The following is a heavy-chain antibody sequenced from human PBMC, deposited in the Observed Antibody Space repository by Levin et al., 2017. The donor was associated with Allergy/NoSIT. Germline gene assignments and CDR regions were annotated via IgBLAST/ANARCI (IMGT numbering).Heavy chain of an antibody. V-gene: IGHV4-59*01. J-gene: IGHJ4*02. D-gene: IGHD6-19*01. CDR3: ARGWVAVAGFDY. Sequence: PSQTLSLPCTVSGGSIRSSYWSWIRQPPGKGLEWIGYIYYSGSTNYNPSLKSRVTISVDTSKNQFSLKLSSVTAADTAVYYCARGWVAVAGFDYWGQGTLVTVSS. CDR2: IYYSGST. CDR1: GGSIRSSY.